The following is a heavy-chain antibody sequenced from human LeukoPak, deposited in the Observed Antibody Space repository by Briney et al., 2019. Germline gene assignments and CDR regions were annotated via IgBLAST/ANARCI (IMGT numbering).Heavy chain of an antibody. CDR3: AKDVYYYDSSGYLFDY. CDR1: GFTFSSYA. Sequence: GGSLRLSCAASGFTFSSYAMSWVRQAPGKGLEWVSAISGSGGGTYYADSVKGRFTISRDNSKNTLYLQMNSLRAEDTAVYYCAKDVYYYDSSGYLFDYWGQGTLVTVSS. J-gene: IGHJ4*02. D-gene: IGHD3-22*01. V-gene: IGHV3-23*01. CDR2: ISGSGGGT.